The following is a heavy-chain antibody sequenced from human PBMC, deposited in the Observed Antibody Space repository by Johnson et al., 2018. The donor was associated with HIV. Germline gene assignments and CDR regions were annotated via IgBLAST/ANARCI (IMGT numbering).Heavy chain of an antibody. D-gene: IGHD4-17*01. J-gene: IGHJ3*02. CDR1: GITVSSSY. CDR2: IHSDDST. V-gene: IGHV3-66*01. CDR3: AKDISGYGDSVDDAFDI. Sequence: VQLVESGGGLVQPGGSLRLSCVASGITVSSSYMSWVRQAPGKGLEWVSVIHSDDSTYYADSVKGRFTISRDNSKNTLFLQMNSLRAEDTAFYYCAKDISGYGDSVDDAFDIWGQGTMVTVSS.